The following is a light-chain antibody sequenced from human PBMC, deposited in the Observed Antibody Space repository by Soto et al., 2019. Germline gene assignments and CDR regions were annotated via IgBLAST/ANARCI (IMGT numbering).Light chain of an antibody. J-gene: IGKJ3*01. CDR1: QGISNY. V-gene: IGKV1-27*01. CDR3: QNQSET. CDR2: AAS. Sequence: DIQMTQSPSSLFASVGDRVTITCRASQGISNYLAWYQQKPGKVPKLLIYAASTLQSGVPSRFSGSGSGTDFTLTISSLQPEDVATYYCQNQSETFGPGTKVDIK.